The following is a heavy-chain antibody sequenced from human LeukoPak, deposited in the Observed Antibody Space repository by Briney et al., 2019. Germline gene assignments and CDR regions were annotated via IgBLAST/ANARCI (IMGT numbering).Heavy chain of an antibody. CDR1: GFTFSSYS. CDR3: ARPSSGWSNNLFDP. CDR2: ISSSSSYI. D-gene: IGHD6-19*01. J-gene: IGHJ5*02. V-gene: IGHV3-21*01. Sequence: GGSLRLSCAASGFTFSSYSMNWVRQAPGKGLEWVSSISSSSSYIYYADSVKGRFTISRDNAKNSLYLQMNSLRAEDTAVYYCARPSSGWSNNLFDPWGQGTLVTVSS.